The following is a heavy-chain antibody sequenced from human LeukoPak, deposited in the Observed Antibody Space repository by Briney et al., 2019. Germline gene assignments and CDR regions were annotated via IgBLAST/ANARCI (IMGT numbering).Heavy chain of an antibody. Sequence: GSAQFSCKVSGYTLTELSMHWVRQAPGKGLEWMGGFDPEDGETIYAQKFQGRVTMTEDTSTDTAYMELSSLRSEDTAVYYCATAPRYSGYVDYYGKDVWGQGTTVSVSS. D-gene: IGHD5-12*01. CDR2: FDPEDGET. CDR3: ATAPRYSGYVDYYGKDV. J-gene: IGHJ6*02. CDR1: GYTLTELS. V-gene: IGHV1-24*01.